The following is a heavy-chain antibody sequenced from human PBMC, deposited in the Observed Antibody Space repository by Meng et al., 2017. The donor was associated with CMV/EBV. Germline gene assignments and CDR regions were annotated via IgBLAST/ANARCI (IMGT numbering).Heavy chain of an antibody. CDR1: GFTFSTYW. J-gene: IGHJ4*02. Sequence: GGSLRLCCAASGFTFSTYWMTWVRQAPGKGLEWVVNVKHDGSEKYYLDSVKGRFTVSRDNAKNSLYLQMNSLRAEDTAIYYCARDTGPNTLDYWGQGTLVTVSS. CDR2: VKHDGSEK. D-gene: IGHD2-8*01. V-gene: IGHV3-7*01. CDR3: ARDTGPNTLDY.